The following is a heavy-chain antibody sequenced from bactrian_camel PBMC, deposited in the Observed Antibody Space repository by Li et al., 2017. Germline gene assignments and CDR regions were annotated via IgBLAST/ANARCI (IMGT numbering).Heavy chain of an antibody. CDR1: LYIYSSYC. D-gene: IGHD1*01. CDR2: DKGDGSI. V-gene: IGHV3S53*01. Sequence: VQLVESGGGSVQAGGSLRLSCEISLYIYSSYCMGWYRQAPGKERELVAMDKGDGSISYGDSVKGRFTLSRDNAKDTVNLQMDNLLIEDTATYRCAADCPPIVGWDREEYWGQGTQVTVS. J-gene: IGHJ4*01. CDR3: AADCPPIVGWDREEY.